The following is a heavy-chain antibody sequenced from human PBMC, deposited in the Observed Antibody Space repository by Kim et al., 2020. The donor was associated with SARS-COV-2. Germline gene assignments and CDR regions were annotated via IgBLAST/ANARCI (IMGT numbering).Heavy chain of an antibody. Sequence: PSLKSRVTISVDTSKNQFALKLSSVPAADTAVYYCARLGRYFDWLFPFDYWGQGTLVTVSS. CDR3: ARLGRYFDWLFPFDY. J-gene: IGHJ4*02. D-gene: IGHD3-9*01. V-gene: IGHV4-34*01.